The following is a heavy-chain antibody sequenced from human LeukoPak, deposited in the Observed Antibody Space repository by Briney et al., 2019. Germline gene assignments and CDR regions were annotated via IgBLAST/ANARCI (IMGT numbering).Heavy chain of an antibody. V-gene: IGHV1-69*05. CDR2: IIPIFGTA. J-gene: IGHJ5*02. CDR3: ATGLAYYYDSSGYYLFDP. Sequence: ASVKVSCKASGYTFTSYYMHWVRQAPGQGLEWMGGIIPIFGTANYAQKFQGRVTITTDESTSTAYMELSSLRSEDTAVYYCATGLAYYYDSSGYYLFDPWGQGTLVTVSS. D-gene: IGHD3-22*01. CDR1: GYTFTSYY.